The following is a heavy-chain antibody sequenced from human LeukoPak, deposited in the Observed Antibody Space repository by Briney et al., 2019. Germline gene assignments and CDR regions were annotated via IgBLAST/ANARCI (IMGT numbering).Heavy chain of an antibody. D-gene: IGHD3-16*02. V-gene: IGHV3-15*01. J-gene: IGHJ6*03. Sequence: PGGSLRLSCAASGFTFSRFSMNWVRQAPGQGLEWLGRIKSNTDGGTTDYAAPVKGRFTISRDDSKNTLYLQMNSLKTEDTAVYYCTAVYRVEGHYYYYMDGWGKGTTVTISS. CDR2: IKSNTDGGTT. CDR1: GFTFSRFS. CDR3: TAVYRVEGHYYYYMDG.